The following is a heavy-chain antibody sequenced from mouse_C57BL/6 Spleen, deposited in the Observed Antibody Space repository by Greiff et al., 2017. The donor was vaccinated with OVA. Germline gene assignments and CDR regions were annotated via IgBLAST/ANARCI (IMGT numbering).Heavy chain of an antibody. CDR2: INPGSGGT. CDR3: ARFTTVVGYFDV. V-gene: IGHV1-54*01. Sequence: VKLQESGAELVRPGTSVKVSCKASGYAFTNYLIEWVKQRPGQGLEWIGVINPGSGGTNYNEKFKGKATLTADKSSSTAYMQLSSLTSEDSAVYFCARFTTVVGYFDVWGTGTTVTVSS. D-gene: IGHD1-1*01. CDR1: GYAFTNYL. J-gene: IGHJ1*03.